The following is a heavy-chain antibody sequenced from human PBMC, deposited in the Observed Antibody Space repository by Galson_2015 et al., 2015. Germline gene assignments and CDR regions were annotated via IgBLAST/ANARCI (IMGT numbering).Heavy chain of an antibody. CDR3: VKGRCSSTTCSTSPFDY. CDR2: ISNNGDST. Sequence: SLRLSCAASGFTFSNYAMHWVRQAPGKGLEYVSGISNNGDSTYYADSVKVRFTISRDNSKNTLSLLLSSLRAEDTALYYCVKGRCSSTTCSTSPFDYWGQGTLVTVSS. V-gene: IGHV3-64D*06. J-gene: IGHJ4*02. CDR1: GFTFSNYA. D-gene: IGHD2-2*02.